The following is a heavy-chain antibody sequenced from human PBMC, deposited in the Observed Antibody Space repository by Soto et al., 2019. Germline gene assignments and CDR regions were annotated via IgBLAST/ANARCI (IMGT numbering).Heavy chain of an antibody. CDR3: AGDGNSQQSDY. V-gene: IGHV3-33*01. J-gene: IGHJ4*02. D-gene: IGHD6-13*01. Sequence: QVQLVESGGGVVQPGRSLRLSCATSGFTFSNYAFHWVRQAPGKGLEWVAVIWYDGSKKHHADSVKGRFTISRDDSKNTLYLQMNSLRGEDTAVYYCAGDGNSQQSDYWGQGTLVTVSS. CDR2: IWYDGSKK. CDR1: GFTFSNYA.